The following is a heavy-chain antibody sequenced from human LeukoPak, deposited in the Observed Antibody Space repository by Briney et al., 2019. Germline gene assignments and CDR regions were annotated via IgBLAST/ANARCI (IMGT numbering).Heavy chain of an antibody. V-gene: IGHV4-34*01. CDR1: GGSFSGYY. Sequence: SETLSLTCAVYGGSFSGYYWSWIRQPPGKGLEWIGEINHSGSTNYNPSLKSRVTISVDTSKNQFSLKLSSVTAADTAVYYCARGFPRNYGGKAEYFQHWGQGTLVPVSS. D-gene: IGHD4-23*01. J-gene: IGHJ1*01. CDR3: ARGFPRNYGGKAEYFQH. CDR2: INHSGST.